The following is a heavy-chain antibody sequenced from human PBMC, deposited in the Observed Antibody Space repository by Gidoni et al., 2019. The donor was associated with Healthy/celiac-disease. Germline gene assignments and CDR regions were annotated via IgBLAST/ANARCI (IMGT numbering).Heavy chain of an antibody. V-gene: IGHV4-39*01. Sequence: QLQLHDSGPGLVTPSETLSLTFPVSGCSLRSISYYWGWIRQPPGKGLEWIGSNYYSGRTYYSPSIKSRVTISVDTSKNQFSLSAVTAAETAVYYGARLRSENAFDIWGQGTMVNVSS. CDR2: NYYSGRT. CDR1: GCSLRSISYY. D-gene: IGHD6-6*01. J-gene: IGHJ3*02. CDR3: ARLRSENAFDI.